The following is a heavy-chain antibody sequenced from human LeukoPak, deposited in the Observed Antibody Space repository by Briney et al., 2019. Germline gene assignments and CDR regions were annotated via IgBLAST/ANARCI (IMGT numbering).Heavy chain of an antibody. D-gene: IGHD3-10*01. V-gene: IGHV4-34*12. CDR1: IESFSGYY. Sequence: SETLSLTCAVYIESFSGYYWSWIRQPPGKGLEWIGEIIHSGSTNYNPSLKSRVTISVDTSKNQFSLMLTSVTAADTAVYYCARVPRYYGSGSGYYFDYWGQGTLVTVSS. J-gene: IGHJ4*02. CDR3: ARVPRYYGSGSGYYFDY. CDR2: IIHSGST.